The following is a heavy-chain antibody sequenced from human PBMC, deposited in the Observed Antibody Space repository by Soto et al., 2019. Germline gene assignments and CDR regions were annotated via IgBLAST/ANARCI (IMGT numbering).Heavy chain of an antibody. D-gene: IGHD5-12*01. J-gene: IGHJ4*02. V-gene: IGHV3-23*01. CDR3: AQGSIEYSASVEH. CDR1: GFSFSSYA. Sequence: EVQLLESGGGLVQPGGSLRLACAASGFSFSSYAMVWVRQAPGKGLEWVSVISARGGSSYFADSVKGRFTISRDNSKNVLSLEMNSLRAEDPATYFCAQGSIEYSASVEHWWQGTLVLVSS. CDR2: ISARGGSS.